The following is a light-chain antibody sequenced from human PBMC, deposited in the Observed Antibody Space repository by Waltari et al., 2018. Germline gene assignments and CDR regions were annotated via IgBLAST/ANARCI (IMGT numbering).Light chain of an antibody. CDR3: ALYMGSGIWV. Sequence: QTVGTQEPSLSVSPGGTVTLPCALSSGSLSTTSYATWYQQTPGQAPRTLVYKANARSSGVPDRFSGSILGNTAALTITGAQADDESDYYCALYMGSGIWVFGGGTRLTVL. CDR2: KAN. J-gene: IGLJ3*02. V-gene: IGLV8-61*01. CDR1: SGSLSTTSY.